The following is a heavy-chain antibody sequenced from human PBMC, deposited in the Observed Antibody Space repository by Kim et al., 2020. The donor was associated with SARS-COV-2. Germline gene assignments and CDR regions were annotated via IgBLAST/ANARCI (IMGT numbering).Heavy chain of an antibody. Sequence: GGSLRLSCAASGFTFSSYGMHWVRQAPGKGLEWVAVIWYDGSNKYYADSVKGRFTISRDNSKNTLYLQMNSLRAEDTAVYYCARDGDYSSGWPPTIYYYYGMDVWGQGTTVTVSS. D-gene: IGHD6-19*01. CDR1: GFTFSSYG. J-gene: IGHJ6*02. CDR2: IWYDGSNK. V-gene: IGHV3-33*01. CDR3: ARDGDYSSGWPPTIYYYYGMDV.